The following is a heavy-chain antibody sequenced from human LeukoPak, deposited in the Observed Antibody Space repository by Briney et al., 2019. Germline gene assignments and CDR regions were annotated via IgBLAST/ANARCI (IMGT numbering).Heavy chain of an antibody. J-gene: IGHJ3*02. CDR3: AGAYYDFWNGPYDAFDI. CDR2: MNPNSGNT. CDR1: GYTFTSYD. V-gene: IGHV1-8*01. D-gene: IGHD3-3*01. Sequence: ASVKVSCKASGYTFTSYDINWVRQATGQGLEWMGWMNPNSGNTGYAQKFQGRVTMTRNTSISTAYMELSSLRSEDTAVYYCAGAYYDFWNGPYDAFDIWGQGTMVTVSS.